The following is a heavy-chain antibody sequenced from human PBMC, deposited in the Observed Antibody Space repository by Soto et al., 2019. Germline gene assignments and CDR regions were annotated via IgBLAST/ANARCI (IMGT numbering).Heavy chain of an antibody. CDR2: ISGSGGTT. Sequence: EVQLLESGGGLVQPGGSLRPPLAAPGSTFSSKAMTGVAQAPGKGLEWVSAISGSGGTTYNADSVKGRFTFSRDNSKNTLYLQMNSLRAEDTAVYYCAKTANGWFSAFDIWGQGTMVTVSS. V-gene: IGHV3-23*01. CDR1: GSTFSSKA. J-gene: IGHJ3*02. CDR3: AKTANGWFSAFDI. D-gene: IGHD6-19*01.